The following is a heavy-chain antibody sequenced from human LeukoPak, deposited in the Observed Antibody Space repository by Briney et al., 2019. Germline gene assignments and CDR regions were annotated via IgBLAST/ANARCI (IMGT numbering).Heavy chain of an antibody. D-gene: IGHD1-1*01. Sequence: ASVKVSCKASGGTFSSYAMSWVRQAPGQGLEWMGGIIPIFGTANYAQKFQGRVTITADKSTSTAYMELSSLRSEDTAVYYCARGQLVPDAFDIWGQGTMVTVSS. CDR1: GGTFSSYA. V-gene: IGHV1-69*06. CDR2: IIPIFGTA. J-gene: IGHJ3*02. CDR3: ARGQLVPDAFDI.